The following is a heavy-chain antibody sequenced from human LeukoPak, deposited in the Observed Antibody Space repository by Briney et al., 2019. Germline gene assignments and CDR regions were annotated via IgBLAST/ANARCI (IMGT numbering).Heavy chain of an antibody. D-gene: IGHD3-16*01. J-gene: IGHJ6*03. V-gene: IGHV3-21*01. Sequence: PGGSLRLSCAASGFTFTSYNMNWVRQAPGKGLEWVSSISSSSSYIYYADSVKGRFTISRDNAKNSLYLQMNSLRAEDTAVYYCASQPGGFYYYYYMDVWGKGTTVTVSS. CDR3: ASQPGGFYYYYYMDV. CDR1: GFTFTSYN. CDR2: ISSSSSYI.